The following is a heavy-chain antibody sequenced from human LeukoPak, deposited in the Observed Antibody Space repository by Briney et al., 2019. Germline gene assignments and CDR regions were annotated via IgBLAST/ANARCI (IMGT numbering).Heavy chain of an antibody. J-gene: IGHJ6*03. CDR3: ARDRVDYYYYYMDV. D-gene: IGHD2-21*01. V-gene: IGHV4-4*07. Sequence: SETLSLTCTVSGASISPYYWSWIRQPAGKGLEWIGRIYNSGYTNYNPSLESRVTMSLDTSKNEFSLKLSSVTAADTALYYCARDRVDYYYYYMDVWGKGTTVTVSS. CDR1: GASISPYY. CDR2: IYNSGYT.